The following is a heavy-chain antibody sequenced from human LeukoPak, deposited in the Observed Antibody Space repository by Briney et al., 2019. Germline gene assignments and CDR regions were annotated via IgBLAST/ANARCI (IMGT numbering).Heavy chain of an antibody. CDR2: ISSSSSYT. CDR3: ARVGTTVTTNDY. D-gene: IGHD4-17*01. Sequence: GGSLRLSCAASGFTFSSYSMNWVRQAPGKGLEWVSSISSSSSYTYYADSVKGRFTISRDNAKNSLYLQMNSLRAEDTAVYYCARVGTTVTTNDYWGQGTLVTVSS. V-gene: IGHV3-21*01. CDR1: GFTFSSYS. J-gene: IGHJ4*02.